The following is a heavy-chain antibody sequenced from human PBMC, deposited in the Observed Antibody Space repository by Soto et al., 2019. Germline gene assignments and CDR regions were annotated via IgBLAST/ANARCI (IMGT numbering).Heavy chain of an antibody. J-gene: IGHJ6*03. CDR2: IKQDGSEK. Sequence: EVQLVESGGGLVQPGGSLRLSCAASGFTFSSYWMSWVRQAPGKGLEWVANIKQDGSEKYYVDSVKGRFTISRDNAKNSLYLQMNSLRAEDTAVYYCARDLWNDFWSGYYMGPAMYYYYYYMDVWGKGTTVTVSS. CDR3: ARDLWNDFWSGYYMGPAMYYYYYYMDV. D-gene: IGHD3-3*01. CDR1: GFTFSSYW. V-gene: IGHV3-7*01.